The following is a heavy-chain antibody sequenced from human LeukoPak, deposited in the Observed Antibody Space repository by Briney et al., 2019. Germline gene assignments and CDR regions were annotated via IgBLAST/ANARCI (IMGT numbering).Heavy chain of an antibody. CDR3: AGPSPWPDTAMVDAFDI. D-gene: IGHD5-18*01. Sequence: PSETLSLTCTVSGGSISSSNWWSWVRQPPGKGLEWIGEIYHSGSTNYNPSLKSRVTISVDKSKNQFSLKLSSVTAADTAVYYCAGPSPWPDTAMVDAFDIWGQGTMVTDSS. CDR2: IYHSGST. V-gene: IGHV4-4*02. J-gene: IGHJ3*02. CDR1: GGSISSSNW.